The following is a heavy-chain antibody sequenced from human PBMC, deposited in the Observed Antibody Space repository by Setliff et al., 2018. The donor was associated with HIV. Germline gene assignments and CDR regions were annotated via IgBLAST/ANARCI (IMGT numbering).Heavy chain of an antibody. D-gene: IGHD3-22*01. J-gene: IGHJ3*02. CDR2: IHYSGTS. V-gene: IGHV4-59*08. CDR3: ARSRIRGYYDTSPAMAFDI. Sequence: SETLSLTCTVSGDLINNHNWNWIRQSPEKGLEWLGNIHYSGTSNYNSSLKSRIVISLDTSKKQFSLHFYSVTAADTAVYYCARSRIRGYYDTSPAMAFDIWGQGTMV. CDR1: GDLINNHN.